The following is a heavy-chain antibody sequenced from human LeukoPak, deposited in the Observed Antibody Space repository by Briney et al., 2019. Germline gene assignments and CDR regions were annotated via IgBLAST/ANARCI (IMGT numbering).Heavy chain of an antibody. CDR2: ISRGSTTI. Sequence: GGSLRLSCAASGFTFSSYSMNWVRQAPGKGLEWISNISRGSTTIYYADSVKGRFTISRDNAKNSLYLEMNNLRAEDTAVYYCARDWYHAIDYWGQGALVTVSS. J-gene: IGHJ4*02. D-gene: IGHD2-2*01. CDR3: ARDWYHAIDY. CDR1: GFTFSSYS. V-gene: IGHV3-48*01.